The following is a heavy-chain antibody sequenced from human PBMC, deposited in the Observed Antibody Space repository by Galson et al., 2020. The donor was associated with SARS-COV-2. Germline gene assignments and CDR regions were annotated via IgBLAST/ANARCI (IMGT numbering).Heavy chain of an antibody. Sequence: VSGPTLVKPTQTLTLTCTFSGFSLSTSGMCVSWIRQPPGKALEWLARIDWDDDKYYSTSLKTRLTISKDTSKNQVVLTMTNMDPMDTATYYCARMYAPAAILDYWGQGTLVTVSS. CDR1: GFSLSTSGMC. CDR2: IDWDDDK. J-gene: IGHJ4*02. D-gene: IGHD2-2*01. CDR3: ARMYAPAAILDY. V-gene: IGHV2-70*11.